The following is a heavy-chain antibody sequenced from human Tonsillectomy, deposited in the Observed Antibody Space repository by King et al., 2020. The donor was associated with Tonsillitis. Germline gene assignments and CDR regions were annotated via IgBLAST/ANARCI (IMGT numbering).Heavy chain of an antibody. CDR3: ARLFSRAYCGGDCYSGYFDF. CDR2: IYPGDSDT. Sequence: MQLVQSGAEVTKPGESLKISCKGSGYSFTSYWIGWVRQMPGKGLEWMGIIYPGDSDTRYSPSFQGQVTISADKSISPAYLQWSSLKASDTAMDYCARLFSRAYCGGDCYSGYFDFWGQGTLVTVSS. J-gene: IGHJ4*02. CDR1: GYSFTSYW. D-gene: IGHD2-21*02. V-gene: IGHV5-51*01.